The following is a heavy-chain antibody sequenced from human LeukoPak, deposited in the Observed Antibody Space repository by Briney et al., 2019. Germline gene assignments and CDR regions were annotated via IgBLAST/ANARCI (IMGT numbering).Heavy chain of an antibody. CDR3: ARRKKAYCGGDCYSRLGYYFDY. J-gene: IGHJ4*02. Sequence: SETLSLTCTVSGASISGSGYYWGWIRQPPGKGLEWIGSIYSSGSTYYNPSLKGRVTISVDTSKNQFSLKLSSVTAADTAVYYCARRKKAYCGGDCYSRLGYYFDYWGQGTLVTVSS. CDR1: GASISGSGYY. D-gene: IGHD2-21*02. V-gene: IGHV4-39*07. CDR2: IYSSGST.